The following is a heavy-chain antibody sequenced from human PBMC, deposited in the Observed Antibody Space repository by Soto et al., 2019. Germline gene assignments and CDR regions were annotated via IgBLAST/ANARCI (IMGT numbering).Heavy chain of an antibody. Sequence: QLQLQESGPGLVKPSETLSLTCTVSGGSISSSSHYWGWIRQPPGKGLEWIGTIYYSGSTYYNPCLKSRVTISVDTSKNQFSLKLSSVTAADTAVYYCARQTLTGSSGNWGQGTLVTVSS. CDR2: IYYSGST. D-gene: IGHD1-20*01. V-gene: IGHV4-39*01. J-gene: IGHJ4*02. CDR1: GGSISSSSHY. CDR3: ARQTLTGSSGN.